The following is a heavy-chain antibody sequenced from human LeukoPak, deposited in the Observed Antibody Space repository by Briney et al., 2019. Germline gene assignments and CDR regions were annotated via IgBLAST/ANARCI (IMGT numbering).Heavy chain of an antibody. J-gene: IGHJ5*02. CDR2: MHDDGRT. D-gene: IGHD6-25*01. V-gene: IGHV3-66*02. CDR1: GFIVSDYY. CDR3: VRDRAATQVCVEFDP. Sequence: GGSLRLSCAAAGFIVSDYYMSWVRQAPGKGPECVSLMHDDGRTYYADSVKGRFTISRDDSKNTVYLQMNSLKSEDTAVYYCVRDRAATQVCVEFDPWGRGTLVTVSS.